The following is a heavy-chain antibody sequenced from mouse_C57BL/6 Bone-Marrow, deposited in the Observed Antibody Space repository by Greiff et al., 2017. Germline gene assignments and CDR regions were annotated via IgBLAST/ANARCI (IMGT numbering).Heavy chain of an antibody. V-gene: IGHV14-4*01. CDR3: TTYGSSYGLYYAMDY. D-gene: IGHD1-1*01. Sequence: EVQLQQSGAELVRPGASVKLSCTASGFNIKDDYMHWVKQRPEQGLEWIGWIDPENGDTEYASKFQGKATITADTSSNTAYLQLSSLTSEDTAVYYCTTYGSSYGLYYAMDYWGQGTSVTVSS. CDR2: IDPENGDT. J-gene: IGHJ4*01. CDR1: GFNIKDDY.